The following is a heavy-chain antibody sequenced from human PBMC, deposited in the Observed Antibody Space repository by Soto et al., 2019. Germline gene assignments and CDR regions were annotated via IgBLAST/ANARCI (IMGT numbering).Heavy chain of an antibody. CDR2: TWHDESNK. Sequence: QVQLVESGGGVVQPGRSLRLSCAASGFAFSTYGMHWVRQAPGKGLEWVAVTWHDESNKYYADSVRGRFTISRDNSKNTLYLQMNSLRAEETALYYCVNDGPSWGKDFDYWGQGTLVTVCS. CDR3: VNDGPSWGKDFDY. CDR1: GFAFSTYG. V-gene: IGHV3-33*06. J-gene: IGHJ4*02. D-gene: IGHD3-16*01.